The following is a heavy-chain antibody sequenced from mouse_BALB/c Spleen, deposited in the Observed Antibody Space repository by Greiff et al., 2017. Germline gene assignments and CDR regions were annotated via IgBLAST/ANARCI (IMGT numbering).Heavy chain of an antibody. CDR1: GFTFSNYW. CDR2: IRLKSNNYAT. CDR3: TSMITAAMDY. J-gene: IGHJ4*01. V-gene: IGHV6-6*02. Sequence: EVMLVESGGGLVQPGGSMKLSCVASGFTFSNYWMNWVRQSPEKGLEWVAEIRLKSNNYATHYAESVKGRFTISRDDSKSSVYLQMNNLRAEDTGIYYCTSMITAAMDYWGQGTSVTVSS. D-gene: IGHD2-4*01.